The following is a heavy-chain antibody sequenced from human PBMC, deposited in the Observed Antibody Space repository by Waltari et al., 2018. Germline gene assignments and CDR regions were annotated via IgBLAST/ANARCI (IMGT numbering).Heavy chain of an antibody. D-gene: IGHD3-3*01. V-gene: IGHV1-69*12. CDR1: GGTFSSYA. CDR2: IIPIFGTA. J-gene: IGHJ5*02. CDR3: AGSGTVTIFGVVTYNWFDP. Sequence: QVQLVQSGAEVKKPGSSVKVSCKASGGTFSSYAISWVRQAPGQGLEWMGGIIPIFGTANYAQKFQGRVTITADESTSTAYMELSSLRSEDTAVYYCAGSGTVTIFGVVTYNWFDPWGQGTLVTVSS.